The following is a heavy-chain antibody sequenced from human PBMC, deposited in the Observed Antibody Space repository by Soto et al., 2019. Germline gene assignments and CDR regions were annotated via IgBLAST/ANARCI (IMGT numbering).Heavy chain of an antibody. V-gene: IGHV1-69*04. D-gene: IGHD5-18*01. Sequence: ASVKVSCKASGGTFSSYTISWVRQAPGQGLEWMGRIIPILGIANYAQKFQGRVTITADKSTSTAYMELSSLRSEDTAVYYCARDRTLGGYSYGYSIGNWFDPWGQGTLVTVSS. CDR2: IIPILGIA. J-gene: IGHJ5*02. CDR1: GGTFSSYT. CDR3: ARDRTLGGYSYGYSIGNWFDP.